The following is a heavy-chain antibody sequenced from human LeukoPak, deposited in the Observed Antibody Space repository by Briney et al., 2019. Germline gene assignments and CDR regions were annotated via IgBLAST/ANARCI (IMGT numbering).Heavy chain of an antibody. V-gene: IGHV3-23*01. CDR3: AKRLIRQGEGYYFDY. J-gene: IGHJ4*02. D-gene: IGHD1-26*01. CDR1: GFTFSSYA. Sequence: PGGSLRLSCAASGFTFSSYAMSWVRQAPGKGLEWVSAISGSGGSTYYADSVKGRFTISRDNSKNTLYLQMNSLRAEDTAVYYCAKRLIRQGEGYYFDYWGQGTLVTVSS. CDR2: ISGSGGST.